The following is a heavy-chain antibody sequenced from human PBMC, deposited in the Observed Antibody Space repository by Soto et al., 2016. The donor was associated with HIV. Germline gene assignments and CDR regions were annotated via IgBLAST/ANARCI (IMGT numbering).Heavy chain of an antibody. Sequence: QVQLVQSGGEVKKPGASVKVSCKASGYSVTSYGIAWVRQAPGQGLEWMGWISAYNGNTNYGQKFQGRVTMSTDTSTSTAYMELRSLRSDDTAVYYCATFLIVGATPDAFDIWGQGTMVTVSS. V-gene: IGHV1-18*01. CDR2: ISAYNGNT. D-gene: IGHD1-26*01. CDR3: ATFLIVGATPDAFDI. CDR1: GYSVTSYG. J-gene: IGHJ3*02.